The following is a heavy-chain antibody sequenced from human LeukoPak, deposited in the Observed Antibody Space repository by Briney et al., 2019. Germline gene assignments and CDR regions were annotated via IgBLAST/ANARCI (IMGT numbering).Heavy chain of an antibody. CDR1: GYSFTSHY. D-gene: IGHD2-2*01. Sequence: GASVKVSCKASGYSFTSHYFHWLRRAPGQGLEWMGIINPSGGSTDYAQKFQGRVTMTRDASTSTVYMELSSLRFEDTAVYYCARDRPGTIVVVPAAPEADYWGQGTLVTVSS. V-gene: IGHV1-46*01. CDR3: ARDRPGTIVVVPAAPEADY. J-gene: IGHJ4*02. CDR2: INPSGGST.